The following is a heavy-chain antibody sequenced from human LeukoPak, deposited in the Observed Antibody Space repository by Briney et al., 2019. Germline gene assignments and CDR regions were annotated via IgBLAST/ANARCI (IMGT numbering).Heavy chain of an antibody. CDR1: GFTFDDYA. Sequence: SGGSRSLSCAASGFTFDDYAMSWVRQAPGKGQEWVSGINWNGGTTSYADYVKGRFTISRDNASNSLYLQMNSLRAEDTALYYCARNRDSTAMGSFDYWGQGTLVTVSS. D-gene: IGHD5-18*01. J-gene: IGHJ4*02. V-gene: IGHV3-20*04. CDR3: ARNRDSTAMGSFDY. CDR2: INWNGGTT.